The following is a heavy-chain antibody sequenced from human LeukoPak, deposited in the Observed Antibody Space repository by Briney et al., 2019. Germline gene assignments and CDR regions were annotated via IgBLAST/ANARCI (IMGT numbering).Heavy chain of an antibody. J-gene: IGHJ4*02. CDR2: IKSKTDGGTT. CDR3: TTGDIVVVPAAIRSEFDY. Sequence: GGSLRLSCAASGFTFSNAWMSWVRQAPGKGLEWVGRIKSKTDGGTTDYAAPVKGRFTISRDDSKNTLYLQMNSLKTEDTAVYYCTTGDIVVVPAAIRSEFDYWGQGTLATVSS. CDR1: GFTFSNAW. V-gene: IGHV3-15*01. D-gene: IGHD2-2*02.